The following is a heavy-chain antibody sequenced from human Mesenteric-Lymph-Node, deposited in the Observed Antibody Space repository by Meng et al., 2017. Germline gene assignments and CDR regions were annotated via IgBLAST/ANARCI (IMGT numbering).Heavy chain of an antibody. CDR1: GYSFTTYG. D-gene: IGHD6-19*01. Sequence: QVQLVQSGHEVKQPGASVKVSCKASGYSFTTYGMNWVPQAPGQGLEWMGWFNTYTGNPTYAQGFTGRFVFSLDTSVSTAYLQISSLKAEDTAVYYCAREGGWSNFDYWGQGTLVTVSS. V-gene: IGHV7-81*01. CDR2: FNTYTGNP. J-gene: IGHJ4*02. CDR3: AREGGWSNFDY.